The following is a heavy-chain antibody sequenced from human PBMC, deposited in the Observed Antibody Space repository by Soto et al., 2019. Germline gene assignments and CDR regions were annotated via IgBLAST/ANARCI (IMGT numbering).Heavy chain of an antibody. V-gene: IGHV1-3*01. D-gene: IGHD3-3*01. CDR2: INAGNGNT. J-gene: IGHJ5*02. CDR1: GYTFTSYA. Sequence: ASVKVSCKASGYTFTSYAMHWVRQAPGQRLEWMGWINAGNGNTKYSQKFQGRVTITRDTSASTAYMELSSLRSEDTAVYYCARDPIITFLGVATEPTGFAPWGQGTLVTVSS. CDR3: ARDPIITFLGVATEPTGFAP.